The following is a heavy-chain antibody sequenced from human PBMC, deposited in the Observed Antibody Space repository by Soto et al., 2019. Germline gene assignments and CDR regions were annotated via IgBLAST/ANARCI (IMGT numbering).Heavy chain of an antibody. J-gene: IGHJ6*02. CDR1: GFTFSNAW. CDR2: IKSKTDGGTT. V-gene: IGHV3-15*01. CDR3: MGYCSGGSCYPLDYYYYGMDV. D-gene: IGHD2-15*01. Sequence: LRLSCAASGFTFSNAWMSWVRQAPGKGLEWVGRIKSKTDGGTTDYAAPVKGRFTISRDDSKNTLYLQMNSLKTEDTAVYYCMGYCSGGSCYPLDYYYYGMDVWGQGTTVTVSS.